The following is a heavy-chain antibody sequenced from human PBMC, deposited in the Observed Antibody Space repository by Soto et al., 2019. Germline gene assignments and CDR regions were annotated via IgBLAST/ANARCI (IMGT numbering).Heavy chain of an antibody. CDR3: ARQSARRGEWAFDI. V-gene: IGHV4-39*01. D-gene: IGHD3-16*01. Sequence: TLSLTCTVSGGSISNNNYYWGWIRQPPGNGLDWIAIIKFSGNTYYNASLKSRVTISVDTSKDQFSLKLNSVTASDTAVYYCARQSARRGEWAFDIWGQGTMVTVSS. CDR2: IKFSGNT. J-gene: IGHJ3*02. CDR1: GGSISNNNYY.